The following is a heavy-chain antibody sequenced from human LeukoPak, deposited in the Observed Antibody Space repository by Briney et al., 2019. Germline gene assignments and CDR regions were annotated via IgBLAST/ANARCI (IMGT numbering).Heavy chain of an antibody. Sequence: ASVKVSCKASGYTFTGYYMHWVRQAPGQGLEWMGRINPNSGGTNYAQKFQGRVTMTRDTSISTAYTELSRLRSDDTAVYYCARAHGWGNWFDPWGQGTLVTVSS. V-gene: IGHV1-2*06. CDR2: INPNSGGT. CDR1: GYTFTGYY. CDR3: ARAHGWGNWFDP. D-gene: IGHD3-16*01. J-gene: IGHJ5*02.